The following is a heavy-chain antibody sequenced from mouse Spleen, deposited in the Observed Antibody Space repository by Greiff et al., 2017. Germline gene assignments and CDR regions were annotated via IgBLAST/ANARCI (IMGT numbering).Heavy chain of an antibody. CDR3: ALFITTVVATDAMDY. CDR2: IFPGSGST. D-gene: IGHD1-1*01. V-gene: IGHV1-75*01. Sequence: VQLQQSGPELVKPGASVKISCKASGYTFTDYYINWVKQRPGQGLEWIGWIFPGSGSTYYNEKFKGKATLTVDKSSSTAYMLLSSLTSEDSAVYFCALFITTVVATDAMDYWGQGTSVTVSS. J-gene: IGHJ4*01. CDR1: GYTFTDYY.